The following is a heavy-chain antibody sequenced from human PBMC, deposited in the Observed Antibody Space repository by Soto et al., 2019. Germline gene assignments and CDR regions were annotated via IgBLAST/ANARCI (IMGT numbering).Heavy chain of an antibody. CDR3: ARANPVLRFLEWLQRSHRPHGMDV. V-gene: IGHV4-34*01. J-gene: IGHJ6*02. CDR2: INHSGST. Sequence: PSETLSRTCAVYGGSFSGYYWSWIRQPPGKGLEWIGEINHSGSTNYNPSLKTRVTISVDTSKNQFSLKLSSVTAADTAVYYCARANPVLRFLEWLQRSHRPHGMDVWGQGTTVTVSS. D-gene: IGHD3-3*01. CDR1: GGSFSGYY.